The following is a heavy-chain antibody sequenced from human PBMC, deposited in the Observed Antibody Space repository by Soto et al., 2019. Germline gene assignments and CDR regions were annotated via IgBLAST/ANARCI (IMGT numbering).Heavy chain of an antibody. CDR3: ARDLSKEVVGETSAWYDAFDI. CDR1: GFTFNSYW. V-gene: IGHV3-7*04. D-gene: IGHD6-19*01. J-gene: IGHJ3*02. CDR2: IQEDGSKK. Sequence: EVQLVEFGGGLVQSGGSLRLSCAASGFTFNSYWMTWVRQAPGKGLEWVANIQEDGSKKYYLDSVEGRFTISRDNAKNSLSIQMNSLRVEDTAVYFCARDLSKEVVGETSAWYDAFDIWGQGTMVTVSS.